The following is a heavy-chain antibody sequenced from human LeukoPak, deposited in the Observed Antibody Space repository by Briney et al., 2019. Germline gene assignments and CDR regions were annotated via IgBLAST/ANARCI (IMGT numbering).Heavy chain of an antibody. J-gene: IGHJ3*02. CDR3: AREAEDPMIVVVTGAFDI. Sequence: GASVKVSCKASGGTFSSYAISWVRQAPGQGLEWMGGIIPIFGTANYAQKFQGRVTITADESTSTAYMELSSLRSEDTAVYYCAREAEDPMIVVVTGAFDIWGQGTMVTVSS. CDR2: IIPIFGTA. D-gene: IGHD3-22*01. CDR1: GGTFSSYA. V-gene: IGHV1-69*01.